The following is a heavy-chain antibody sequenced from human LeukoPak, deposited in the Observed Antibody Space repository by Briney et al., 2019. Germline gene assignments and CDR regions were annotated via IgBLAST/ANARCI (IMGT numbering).Heavy chain of an antibody. V-gene: IGHV3-21*01. CDR2: ISSSSSYI. Sequence: GGSLRLSCAASGFTFSSYSMNWVRQAPGKGLEWVSSISSSSSYIYYADSVKGRFTISRDNAKNSLYLQMNSLRAEDTAVYYCARVGSSGYYYGYWGQGTLVTVSS. CDR3: ARVGSSGYYYGY. D-gene: IGHD3-22*01. J-gene: IGHJ4*02. CDR1: GFTFSSYS.